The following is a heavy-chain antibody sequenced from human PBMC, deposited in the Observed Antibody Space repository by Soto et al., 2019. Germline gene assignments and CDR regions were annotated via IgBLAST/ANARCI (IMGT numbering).Heavy chain of an antibody. J-gene: IGHJ4*02. D-gene: IGHD3-3*01. Sequence: SETLSLTCTVSGGSISSGGYYWSWIRQHPGKGLEWIGYIYYSGSTYYNPSLKSRVTISVDTSKNQFSLKLSSVTAADTAVYYCATQTTIFGMPGNFDYWRQGTLVPVSS. CDR3: ATQTTIFGMPGNFDY. V-gene: IGHV4-31*03. CDR2: IYYSGST. CDR1: GGSISSGGYY.